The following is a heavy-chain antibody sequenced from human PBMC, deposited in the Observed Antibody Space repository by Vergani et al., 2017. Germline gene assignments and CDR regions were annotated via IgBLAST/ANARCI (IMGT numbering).Heavy chain of an antibody. V-gene: IGHV3-33*01. Sequence: QVQLVESGGGVVQPRRSLRLSCAASGFTFSSYGMHWVRQAPGKGLEWVAVIWYDGSNKYYADSVKGRFTISRDNSKNTLYLQMNILRAEDTAVYYCARDCADIVVVVAAPNGAFDIWGQGTMVTVSS. CDR3: ARDCADIVVVVAAPNGAFDI. CDR1: GFTFSSYG. D-gene: IGHD2-15*01. CDR2: IWYDGSNK. J-gene: IGHJ3*02.